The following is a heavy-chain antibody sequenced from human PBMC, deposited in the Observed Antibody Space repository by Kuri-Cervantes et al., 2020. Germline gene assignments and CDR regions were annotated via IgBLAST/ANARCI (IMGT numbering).Heavy chain of an antibody. V-gene: IGHV3-30*01. Sequence: GGSLRLSCAASGFTFSCYAMHWVRQAPGKGLEWVAVISYDGSNKYYADSVKGRFTISRDHSKNTLFLQMNSLRAEDTAVYYCARESSSSWYSFDYWGQGTLVTVSS. CDR3: ARESSSSWYSFDY. CDR2: ISYDGSNK. CDR1: GFTFSCYA. D-gene: IGHD6-13*01. J-gene: IGHJ4*02.